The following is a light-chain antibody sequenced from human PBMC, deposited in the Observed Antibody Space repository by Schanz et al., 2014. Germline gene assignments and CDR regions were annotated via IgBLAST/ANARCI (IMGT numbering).Light chain of an antibody. CDR2: DAS. Sequence: DIQMTQSPSTLSASVGDRVTITCRASQSISTWLAWYQQKPGKAPKYLISDASSLESGVPSRFSGSGSRTEFTLTISSLQPDDFATYYCQQYDTYPWTFGQGTKVEIK. J-gene: IGKJ1*01. CDR1: QSISTW. CDR3: QQYDTYPWT. V-gene: IGKV1-5*01.